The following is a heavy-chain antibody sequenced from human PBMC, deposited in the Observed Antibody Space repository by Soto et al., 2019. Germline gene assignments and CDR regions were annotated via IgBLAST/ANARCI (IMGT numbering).Heavy chain of an antibody. CDR3: ARPLAYYDFWSGYYSPPYYSSSGMDA. CDR1: GFTFSSYA. V-gene: IGHV3-30-3*01. Sequence: PGGSLRLSCAASGFTFSSYAMSWVRQAPGKGLEWVAVISYDGSNKYYADSVKGRFTISRDNSKNTLYLQMNSLRAEDTAVYYCARPLAYYDFWSGYYSPPYYSSSGMDAWGQENTVTIS. J-gene: IGHJ6*02. D-gene: IGHD3-3*01. CDR2: ISYDGSNK.